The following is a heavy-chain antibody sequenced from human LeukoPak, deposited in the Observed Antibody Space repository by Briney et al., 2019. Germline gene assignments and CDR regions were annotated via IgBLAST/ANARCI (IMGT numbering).Heavy chain of an antibody. CDR3: ARGSSSGYYRNSYFDY. CDR1: GGTFSSYA. D-gene: IGHD3-22*01. V-gene: IGHV1-69*01. Sequence: ASVKVSCKASGGTFSSYAISWVRQAPGQGLEWMGGIIPIFGTANYAQKFQGRVTITADESTSTAYMELSSLRSEDTAVYYCARGSSSGYYRNSYFDYWGQGTLVTVSS. J-gene: IGHJ4*02. CDR2: IIPIFGTA.